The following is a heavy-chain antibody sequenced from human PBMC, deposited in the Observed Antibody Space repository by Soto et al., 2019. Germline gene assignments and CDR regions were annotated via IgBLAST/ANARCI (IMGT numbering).Heavy chain of an antibody. J-gene: IGHJ5*02. Sequence: PRASVKVSCKASGYSFTNNDVTWVRQATGQGLEWMGWMNPGSGDTGYAQKFQGRVTMTRDISIATAYMELSSLRSDDTAIYYCARMATFGSLNWFDPWGQGTLVTVSS. D-gene: IGHD3-16*01. V-gene: IGHV1-8*01. CDR3: ARMATFGSLNWFDP. CDR1: GYSFTNND. CDR2: MNPGSGDT.